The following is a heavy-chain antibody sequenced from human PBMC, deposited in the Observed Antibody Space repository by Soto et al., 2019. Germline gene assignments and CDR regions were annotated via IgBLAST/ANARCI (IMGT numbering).Heavy chain of an antibody. V-gene: IGHV1-69*18. D-gene: IGHD3-16*01. Sequence: QVHLVQSGAEVKKPGSSVKVSCKDSVGSFTSNAISWVRQAPGQGLEWMGTVLPILGTTNYAQKFKGRVTMTADESTSTAYMELTSLTSEDTAMYYCARDRALIGFDHWGQGSLVTVSS. CDR2: VLPILGTT. CDR1: VGSFTSNA. J-gene: IGHJ4*02. CDR3: ARDRALIGFDH.